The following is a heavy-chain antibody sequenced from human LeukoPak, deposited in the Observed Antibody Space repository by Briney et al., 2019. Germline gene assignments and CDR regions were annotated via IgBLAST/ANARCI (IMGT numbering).Heavy chain of an antibody. J-gene: IGHJ4*01. D-gene: IGHD2-15*01. CDR3: SRGGSSGGWFSHMDD. CDR2: GNPNTSGT. V-gene: IGHV1-2*02. Sequence: GASVKVSSTASGYTFTAYYMHWVRHAPGHGLEWMGWGNPNTSGTNYAQKFHSRDTINRDTPISTAYMEPSRLGSDDTAAYYSSRGGSSGGWFSHMDDWGQGTLVTVSS. CDR1: GYTFTAYY.